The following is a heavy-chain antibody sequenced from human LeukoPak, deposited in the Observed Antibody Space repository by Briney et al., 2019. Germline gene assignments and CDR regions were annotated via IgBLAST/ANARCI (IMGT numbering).Heavy chain of an antibody. CDR1: GFTFSSHW. Sequence: PGGSLRLSCAASGFTFSSHWMSCVRQAPGKGLEWLANIKQGGSEKYYVDSVEGRFTISRDNAKNSLYLQMNSLRAEDTAVYYCARSYYGSGTSYGMDVWGQGTTVTVSS. CDR3: ARSYYGSGTSYGMDV. V-gene: IGHV3-7*01. J-gene: IGHJ6*02. D-gene: IGHD3-10*01. CDR2: IKQGGSEK.